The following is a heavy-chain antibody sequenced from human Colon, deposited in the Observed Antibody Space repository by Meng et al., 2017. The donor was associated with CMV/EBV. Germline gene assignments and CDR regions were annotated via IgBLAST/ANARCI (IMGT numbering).Heavy chain of an antibody. CDR3: TTDRGTVY. D-gene: IGHD4-17*01. CDR2: IKSKPDGETT. J-gene: IGHJ4*02. Sequence: GESLKISCAASGFTFSNAWMGWVRQAPGKGLGWVGRIKSKPDGETTDCAAPGKGRFTISRDDSKNTLYLQMNSLKTEDSAVYDCTTDRGTVYWGQGTLVTVSS. V-gene: IGHV3-15*01. CDR1: GFTFSNAW.